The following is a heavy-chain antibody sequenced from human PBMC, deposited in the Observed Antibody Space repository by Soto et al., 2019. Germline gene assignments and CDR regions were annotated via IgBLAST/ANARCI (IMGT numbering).Heavy chain of an antibody. CDR1: GGSFSGYY. J-gene: IGHJ4*02. D-gene: IGHD6-13*01. Sequence: QVQLQQWGAGLLKPSETLSLTCAVYGGSFSGYYWSWIRQPPGKGLEWIGEINHSGSTNYNPSLKTRVTISVDTSKNQFSLKLSSVTAADTAVYYCARGPYSSSWSTDEYWGQGTLVTVSS. CDR2: INHSGST. CDR3: ARGPYSSSWSTDEY. V-gene: IGHV4-34*01.